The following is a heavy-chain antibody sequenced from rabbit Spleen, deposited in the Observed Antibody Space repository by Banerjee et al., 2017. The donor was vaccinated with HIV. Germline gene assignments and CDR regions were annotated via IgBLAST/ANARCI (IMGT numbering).Heavy chain of an antibody. D-gene: IGHD4-2*01. V-gene: IGHV1S40*01. CDR1: GFSFSTNYY. J-gene: IGHJ3*01. Sequence: QSLEESGGDLVKPGASLTLTCTASGFSFSTNYYMCWVRQAPGKGLEWIGCIYAGSTGNTYYATWAKGRFTISKTSSTTVTLQMTSLTAADTATYFCARNAGYVDYIRLDLWGPGTLVTVS. CDR3: ARNAGYVDYIRLDL. CDR2: IYAGSTGNT.